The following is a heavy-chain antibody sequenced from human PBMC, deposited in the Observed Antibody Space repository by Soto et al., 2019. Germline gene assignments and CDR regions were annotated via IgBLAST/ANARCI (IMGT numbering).Heavy chain of an antibody. CDR1: GFSVSDNH. CDR2: IYSGGYT. V-gene: IGHV3-53*01. CDR3: AKETVGPFDY. J-gene: IGHJ4*02. D-gene: IGHD4-4*01. Sequence: GGSLRLSGAASGFSVSDNHMNWVRQAPGKGLEWVSLIYSGGYTYYADSVKGRFTISRDRSKNTLFLQMNTLRVEDTAVYFCAKETVGPFDYWGQGALVTVYS.